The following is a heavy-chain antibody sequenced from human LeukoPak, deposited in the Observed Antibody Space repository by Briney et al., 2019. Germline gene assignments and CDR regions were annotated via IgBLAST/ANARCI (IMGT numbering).Heavy chain of an antibody. V-gene: IGHV3-23*01. D-gene: IGHD4-17*01. CDR3: ARDTAAHLYYYYYMDV. CDR1: GFTFNNYA. CDR2: IGGSTGNT. Sequence: PGGSLRLSCAASGFTFNNYAMTWVRQAPGKGLEWVSVIGGSTGNTYYADSVKGRFTISRDNSKNTLYLQMGSLRAEDMAVYYCARDTAAHLYYYYYMDVWGKGTPVTVSS. J-gene: IGHJ6*03.